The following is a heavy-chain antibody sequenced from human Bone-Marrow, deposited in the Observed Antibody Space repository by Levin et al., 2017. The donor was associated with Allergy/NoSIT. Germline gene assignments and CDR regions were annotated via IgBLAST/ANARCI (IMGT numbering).Heavy chain of an antibody. J-gene: IGHJ4*01. CDR3: AKGRDDSGGYHFSFDY. D-gene: IGHD3-22*01. CDR1: GFTFNRHR. Sequence: GGSLRLSCAASGFTFNRHRMSWVRQAPGTGLEWVSGDDGSGTFTKYADSVKGRFTISRDNSKNTLFLQLNSLRVEDTAVYYCAKGRDDSGGYHFSFDYWGQGTLVTVSS. CDR2: DDGSGTFT. V-gene: IGHV3-23*01.